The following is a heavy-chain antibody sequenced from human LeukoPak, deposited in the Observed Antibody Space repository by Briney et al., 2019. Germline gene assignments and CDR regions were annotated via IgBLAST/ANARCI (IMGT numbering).Heavy chain of an antibody. CDR3: ARAGHNSNSGGYDF. CDR2: IDPDTGDT. D-gene: IGHD3-22*01. CDR1: GYTFIDHY. J-gene: IGHJ4*02. Sequence: GASVKVSCKPSGYTFIDHYLHWVRQAPGQGLESLGWIDPDTGDTNYPQKFQGRATMSRDTSISTAYMELNRLRSDDTAVYYCARAGHNSNSGGYDFWGLGTLVTVSS. V-gene: IGHV1-2*02.